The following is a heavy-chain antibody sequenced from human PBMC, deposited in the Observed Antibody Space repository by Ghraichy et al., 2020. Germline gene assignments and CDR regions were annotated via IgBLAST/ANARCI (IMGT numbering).Heavy chain of an antibody. D-gene: IGHD3-16*01. CDR2: ISPYIADA. CDR3: ARDKHIRGSFRDY. V-gene: IGHV1-18*04. CDR1: GYTFSNYG. Sequence: ASVKVSCKASGYTFSNYGISWVRQAPGQGLEWMGWISPYIADANYAQNFQGRVTMTTDTSTNTAYMELRSLRSDDTAVYYCARDKHIRGSFRDYWGRGTLVTVSS. J-gene: IGHJ4*02.